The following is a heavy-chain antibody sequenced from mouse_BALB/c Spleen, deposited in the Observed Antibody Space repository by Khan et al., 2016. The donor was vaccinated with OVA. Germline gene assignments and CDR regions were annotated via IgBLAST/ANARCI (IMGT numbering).Heavy chain of an antibody. CDR2: VSTGGSYT. CDR1: GFTFSTYG. D-gene: IGHD1-1*01. V-gene: IGHV5-6*01. Sequence: EVQLVESGGDLVKPGGSLKLSCAASGFTFSTYGMSWVRQAPDKRLEWVATVSTGGSYTYYPDSVKGRFTISRDNAKNTRDLQISGLRSEDTAMLYCTRLAYYYDSEGFAYWGQGTLVTVSA. CDR3: TRLAYYYDSEGFAY. J-gene: IGHJ3*01.